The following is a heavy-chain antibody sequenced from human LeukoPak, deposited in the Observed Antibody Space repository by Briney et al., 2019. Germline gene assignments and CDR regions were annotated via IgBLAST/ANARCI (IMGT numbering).Heavy chain of an antibody. Sequence: ASVKVSCKASGYTFSSYGISWVRQAPGQGLEWMGWISADKGNTNYAQKVQGRVTMTTDTSTSTAYMELRSLRSDDTAVCYCARDPCSGSSCHDAFDIWGQGTMVTVSS. CDR3: ARDPCSGSSCHDAFDI. D-gene: IGHD2-15*01. CDR2: ISADKGNT. CDR1: GYTFSSYG. J-gene: IGHJ3*02. V-gene: IGHV1-18*01.